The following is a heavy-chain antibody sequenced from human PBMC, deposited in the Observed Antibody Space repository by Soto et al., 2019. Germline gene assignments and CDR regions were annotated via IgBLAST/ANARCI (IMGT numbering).Heavy chain of an antibody. CDR2: ISGNNGNT. Sequence: QLQLVQSGAEVKRPGDSVKVSCKASDYIFSNYHINWVRQAPGQGLEWLGWISGNNGNTQYAQMFQGRVTMTTEKSKNTVYMELRSLGSDDTAVYYCAKPGDIYEFWSGYYRTANYFDFWGQGSLVTVSS. CDR3: AKPGDIYEFWSGYYRTANYFDF. J-gene: IGHJ4*02. CDR1: DYIFSNYH. D-gene: IGHD3-3*01. V-gene: IGHV1-18*01.